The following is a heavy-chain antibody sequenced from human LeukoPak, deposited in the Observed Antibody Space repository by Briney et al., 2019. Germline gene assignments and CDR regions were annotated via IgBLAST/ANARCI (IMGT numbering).Heavy chain of an antibody. CDR3: ARREEEMASPGFDY. D-gene: IGHD5-24*01. J-gene: IGHJ4*02. CDR1: GGSISSSSYY. CDR2: IYYSGST. V-gene: IGHV4-39*01. Sequence: SETLSLTCTVSGGSISSSSYYWGWIRQPPGKGLEWIGSIYYSGSTYYNPSLKSRVTVSVDTSKNQFSLKLSSVTAADTAVYYCARREEEMASPGFDYWGQGTLVTVSS.